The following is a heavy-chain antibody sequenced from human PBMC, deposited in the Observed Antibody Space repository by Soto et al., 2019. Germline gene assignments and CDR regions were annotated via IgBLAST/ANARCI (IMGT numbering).Heavy chain of an antibody. CDR1: GGTFSSYA. CDR3: ARGGWYPPRAFDI. Sequence: GASVKVSCKASGGTFSSYAISWVRQAPGQGLEWMGGIIPIFGTANYAQKFQGRVTITADESTSTAYMELSSLRSEDTAVYYCARGGWYPPRAFDIWGQGTMVTVSS. D-gene: IGHD6-19*01. CDR2: IIPIFGTA. V-gene: IGHV1-69*13. J-gene: IGHJ3*02.